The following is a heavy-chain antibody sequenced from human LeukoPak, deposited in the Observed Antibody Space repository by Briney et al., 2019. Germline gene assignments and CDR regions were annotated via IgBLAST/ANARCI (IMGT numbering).Heavy chain of an antibody. CDR1: GGSISSYY. CDR2: IYYSRST. Sequence: SETLSLTCTVSGGSISSYYWSWIRHPPGKGLEWIGYIYYSRSTNYNPSLKSRVTISVDTSKNQSSLKLSSVTAADTAVYYCARDRGSYYGDYALDYWGQGTLVTVSS. CDR3: ARDRGSYYGDYALDY. J-gene: IGHJ4*02. D-gene: IGHD4-17*01. V-gene: IGHV4-59*01.